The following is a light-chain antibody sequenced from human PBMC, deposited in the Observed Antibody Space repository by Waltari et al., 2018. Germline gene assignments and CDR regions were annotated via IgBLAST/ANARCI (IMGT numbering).Light chain of an antibody. CDR3: NSRDSSGNHVV. V-gene: IGLV3-19*01. CDR1: SLRSYY. J-gene: IGLJ2*01. Sequence: SSELTQDPAVSVALGQTVRITCPGDSLRSYYARWYQQKPGQAPVLVIYGKNNRPSGNPDRFSGSSSGNTASLTITGAQAEDEADYYCNSRDSSGNHVVFGGGTKLTVL. CDR2: GKN.